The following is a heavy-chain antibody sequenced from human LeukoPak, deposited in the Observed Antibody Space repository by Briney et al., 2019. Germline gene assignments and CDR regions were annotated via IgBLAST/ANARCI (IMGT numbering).Heavy chain of an antibody. V-gene: IGHV3-9*01. CDR1: GFTFDDYA. CDR3: ATSSYYGSGSDN. Sequence: GGSLRLSCAASGFTFDDYAMHWVRQAPGKGLEWVSGISWNSGGIGYADSVKGRFTISRDNAKNSLYLQMNSLRAEDTAVYYCATSSYYGSGSDNWGQGTLVTVSS. J-gene: IGHJ4*02. D-gene: IGHD3-10*01. CDR2: ISWNSGGI.